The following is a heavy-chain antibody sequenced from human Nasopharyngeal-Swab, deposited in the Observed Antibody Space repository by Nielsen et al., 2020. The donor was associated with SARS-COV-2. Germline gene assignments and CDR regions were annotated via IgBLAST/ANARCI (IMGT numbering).Heavy chain of an antibody. J-gene: IGHJ5*02. D-gene: IGHD2-15*01. Sequence: WVRQAPGQGLEWMGWINPNSGGTNYAQKFQGRVTMTRDTSISTAYMELSRLRSDDTAVYYCARGGDPREVVAATDCFDPWGQGTPVTVSS. CDR3: ARGGDPREVVAATDCFDP. CDR2: INPNSGGT. V-gene: IGHV1-2*02.